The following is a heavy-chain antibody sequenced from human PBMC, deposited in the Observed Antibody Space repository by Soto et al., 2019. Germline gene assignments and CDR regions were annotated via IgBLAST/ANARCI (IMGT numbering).Heavy chain of an antibody. Sequence: QTGGSLRLSCAASGFTFSSYGMHWVRQAPGKGLEWVAVISYDGSNKYYADSVKGRFTISRDNSKNTLYLQMNSLRAEDTAVYYCAKKGPYSSSPLYYYYGMDVWRQRTTVTVSS. D-gene: IGHD6-6*01. V-gene: IGHV3-30*18. J-gene: IGHJ6*02. CDR1: GFTFSSYG. CDR2: ISYDGSNK. CDR3: AKKGPYSSSPLYYYYGMDV.